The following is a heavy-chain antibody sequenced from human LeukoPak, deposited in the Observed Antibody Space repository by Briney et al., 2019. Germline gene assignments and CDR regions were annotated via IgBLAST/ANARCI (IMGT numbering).Heavy chain of an antibody. CDR2: IYYSGST. CDR3: ARSLVNYYDSSGYYFDY. D-gene: IGHD3-22*01. J-gene: IGHJ4*02. Sequence: SETLSLTCTVSGGSVSSGSYYWSWIRQPPGKGLEWIGYIYYSGSTNYNPSLKSRVTISVDTSKNQFSLKLSSVTAADTAMYYCARSLVNYYDSSGYYFDYWGQGTLVTVSS. V-gene: IGHV4-61*01. CDR1: GGSVSSGSYY.